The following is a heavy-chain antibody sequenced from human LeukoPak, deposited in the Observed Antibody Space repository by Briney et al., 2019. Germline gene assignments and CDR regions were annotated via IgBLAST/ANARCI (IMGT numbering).Heavy chain of an antibody. CDR2: ISPSGATI. Sequence: GGSLRLSCAASGFIFINYDMNWVRQAPGKGLEWVSYISPSGATISYADSVKGRFTISRDNAKNSLYLQMISLRDDDTAVYYCARSVGGSTADLDYWGQGTLVTVSS. CDR1: GFIFINYD. J-gene: IGHJ4*02. CDR3: ARSVGGSTADLDY. D-gene: IGHD2-2*01. V-gene: IGHV3-48*02.